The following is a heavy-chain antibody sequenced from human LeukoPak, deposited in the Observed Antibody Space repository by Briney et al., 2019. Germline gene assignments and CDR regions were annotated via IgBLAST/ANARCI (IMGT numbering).Heavy chain of an antibody. CDR1: GFTFSNYW. Sequence: PGGSLRLSCAASGFTFSNYWMAWVRQALGKGPERVANIKQDESEKYYVDSVKGRFTISRDNAKNSLYLQMNSLRVDDTAVYYCARDVEGSLDYWGQGTLVAVSS. CDR3: ARDVEGSLDY. D-gene: IGHD5-24*01. J-gene: IGHJ4*02. V-gene: IGHV3-7*01. CDR2: IKQDESEK.